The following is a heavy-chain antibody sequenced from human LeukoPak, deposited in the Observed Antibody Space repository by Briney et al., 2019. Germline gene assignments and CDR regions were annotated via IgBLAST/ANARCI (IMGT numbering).Heavy chain of an antibody. CDR1: GFTVSSNY. CDR3: ARGRWDQLPDPYAVDI. D-gene: IGHD2-2*01. CDR2: IYSGGST. V-gene: IGHV3-66*02. Sequence: GGSLRLSCAASGFTVSSNYMSWVRQAPGKGLEWVSVIYSGGSTYYADSVKGRFTISRDNSKNTLYLQMNSLRAEDTAVYYCARGRWDQLPDPYAVDIWGQGTMVTVSS. J-gene: IGHJ3*02.